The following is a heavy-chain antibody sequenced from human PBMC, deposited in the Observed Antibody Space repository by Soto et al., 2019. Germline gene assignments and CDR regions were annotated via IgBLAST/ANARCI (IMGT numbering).Heavy chain of an antibody. CDR1: GGSFSGYY. Sequence: SETLSLTCAVYGGSFSGYYWNWIRQPPGKGLEWIGEIDHSGSTKYNPSLKSRVTISVDTSKNQFSLKVSSVTAADTAVFYCARDLGLRSAGDLYYYYMDVWGKGTTVTVSS. V-gene: IGHV4-34*01. CDR2: IDHSGST. D-gene: IGHD5-12*01. J-gene: IGHJ6*03. CDR3: ARDLGLRSAGDLYYYYMDV.